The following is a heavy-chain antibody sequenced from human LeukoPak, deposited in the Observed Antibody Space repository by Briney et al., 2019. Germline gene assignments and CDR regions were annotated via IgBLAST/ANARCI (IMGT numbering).Heavy chain of an antibody. V-gene: IGHV1-24*01. CDR2: FDPEDGET. D-gene: IGHD3-10*01. CDR1: GYTLTELT. Sequence: ASVKVSCKVSGYTLTELTIHWVRQAPGKGREWRGGFDPEDGETIYAQKFQGRVTMTEDTSTDTAYMELSSLRSEDTAVYYCVTLGWFGEAYGMDVWGQGTTVTVSS. CDR3: VTLGWFGEAYGMDV. J-gene: IGHJ6*02.